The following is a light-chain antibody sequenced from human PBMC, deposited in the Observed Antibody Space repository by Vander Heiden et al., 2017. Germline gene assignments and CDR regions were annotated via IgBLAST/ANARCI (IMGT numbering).Light chain of an antibody. CDR3: HQYNDYSGGT. Sequence: DIQMTQSPSTLSASVGDRLTITCRASQTIPSYLAWYQQKPGEAPKLLIYKASNLESGVPSRCSGSGSGTEFTLTISSLQPDDFATYYCHQYNDYSGGTFGQGTKVEIK. CDR2: KAS. CDR1: QTIPSY. V-gene: IGKV1-5*03. J-gene: IGKJ2*01.